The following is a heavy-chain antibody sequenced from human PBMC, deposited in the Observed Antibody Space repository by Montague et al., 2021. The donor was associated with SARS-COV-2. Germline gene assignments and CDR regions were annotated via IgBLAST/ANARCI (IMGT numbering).Heavy chain of an antibody. CDR1: GFTFSSYS. CDR3: ARPSRDSGAWYGMDV. CDR2: ISKISDHI. D-gene: IGHD3-10*01. Sequence: SLRLSCEASGFTFSSYSINQVRQAPGKGLEWVSSISKISDHIYYXDSXQGRFTISRDNAKNTLYLQMNSLRAEDTAVYYCARPSRDSGAWYGMDVWGQGTAVTVSS. V-gene: IGHV3-21*01. J-gene: IGHJ6*02.